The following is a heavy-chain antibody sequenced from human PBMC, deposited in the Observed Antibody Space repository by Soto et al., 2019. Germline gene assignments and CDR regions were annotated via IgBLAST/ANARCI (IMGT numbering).Heavy chain of an antibody. Sequence: QVQLVQSGAEVKKPGASVKVSCKASGYTFTSYYMHWVRQAPGQGLEWMGIINPSGGSTSYAQKFQGRVTMTRDTSTSTVYMELSSLRSEDTAVYYCARDRVASYYYYGMDVWGQGTTVTVSS. CDR3: ARDRVASYYYYGMDV. V-gene: IGHV1-46*01. J-gene: IGHJ6*02. CDR1: GYTFTSYY. CDR2: INPSGGST.